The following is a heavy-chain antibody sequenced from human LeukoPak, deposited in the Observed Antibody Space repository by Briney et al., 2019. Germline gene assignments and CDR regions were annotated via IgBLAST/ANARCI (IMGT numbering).Heavy chain of an antibody. J-gene: IGHJ1*01. D-gene: IGHD6-19*01. CDR3: ARGGKIALAGTRSSQYFQH. CDR2: IRYDGSNK. Sequence: GGSLRLSCAASGFTFSTYTMNWVRQAPGKGLEWVAFIRYDGSNKYYADSVKGRFTISRDNAKNTLYLQVNSLRAEDTAVYYCARGGKIALAGTRSSQYFQHWGQGTLVTVSS. CDR1: GFTFSTYT. V-gene: IGHV3-30*02.